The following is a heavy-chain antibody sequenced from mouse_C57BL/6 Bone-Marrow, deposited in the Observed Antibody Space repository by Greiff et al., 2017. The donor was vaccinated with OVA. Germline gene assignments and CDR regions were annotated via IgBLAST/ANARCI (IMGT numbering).Heavy chain of an antibody. J-gene: IGHJ2*01. Sequence: VQLKESGPGMVKPSQSLSLTCTVTGYSITSGYDWHWIRHFPGNKLEWMGYISYSGSTNYNPSLKSRISITHDTSKNHFFLKLNSVTTEDTATYDCARELRFYYFDYWGQGTTLTVSS. CDR2: ISYSGST. V-gene: IGHV3-1*01. CDR1: GYSITSGYD. D-gene: IGHD1-1*01. CDR3: ARELRFYYFDY.